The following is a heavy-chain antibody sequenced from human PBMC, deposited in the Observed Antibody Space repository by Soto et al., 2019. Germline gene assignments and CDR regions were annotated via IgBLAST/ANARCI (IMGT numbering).Heavy chain of an antibody. CDR1: GGTFSSYA. CDR2: IIPIFGTA. V-gene: IGHV1-69*13. Sequence: SVKVSCKASGGTFSSYAISWVRQAPGQGLEWMGGIIPIFGTANYAQKFQGRVTITADESTSTAYMELSSLRSEDTAVYYCARASRAAANYYGSGSYYDYWGQGTLVTVSS. D-gene: IGHD3-10*01. CDR3: ARASRAAANYYGSGSYYDY. J-gene: IGHJ4*02.